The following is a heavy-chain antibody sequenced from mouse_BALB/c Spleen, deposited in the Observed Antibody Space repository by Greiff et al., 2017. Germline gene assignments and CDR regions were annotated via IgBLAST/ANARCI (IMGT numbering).Heavy chain of an antibody. J-gene: IGHJ2*01. CDR1: GFTFSSFG. CDR3: ARSDYGYGFDY. CDR2: ISSGSSTI. V-gene: IGHV5-17*02. Sequence: EVNVVESGGGLVQPGGSRKLSCAASGFTFSSFGMHWVRQAPEKGLEWVAYISSGSSTIYYADTVKGRFTISRDNPKNTLFLQMTSLRSEDTAMYYCARSDYGYGFDYWGQGTTLTVSS. D-gene: IGHD1-2*01.